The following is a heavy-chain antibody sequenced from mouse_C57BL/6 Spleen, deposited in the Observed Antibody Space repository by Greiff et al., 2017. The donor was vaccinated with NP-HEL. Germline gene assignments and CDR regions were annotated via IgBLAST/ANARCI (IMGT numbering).Heavy chain of an antibody. CDR2: IYPGDGDT. CDR3: ARDYGSSHWYFDV. CDR1: GYAFSSSW. Sequence: QVQLQQSGPELVKPGASVKISCKASGYAFSSSWMNWVKQRPGKGLEWIGRIYPGDGDTNSNGKFKGKATLTADESSSTAYMQLSSLTSEDSAVYFCARDYGSSHWYFDVWGTGTTVTVSS. V-gene: IGHV1-82*01. D-gene: IGHD1-1*01. J-gene: IGHJ1*03.